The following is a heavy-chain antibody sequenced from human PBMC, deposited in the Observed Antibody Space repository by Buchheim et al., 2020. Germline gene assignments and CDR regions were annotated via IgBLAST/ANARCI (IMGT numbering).Heavy chain of an antibody. CDR1: GFSLTTYG. J-gene: IGHJ4*02. Sequence: DVQLVESGGGLVQPEGSLRLSCAASGFSLTTYGMSWVRQAPGKGLEWVSAINGDATYYADSVKGRFTTSIDRSKNTVYLQVNSLRDDDTAVYYCGKESLSRGWYTIEHWGQGTL. CDR3: GKESLSRGWYTIEH. D-gene: IGHD6-19*01. CDR2: INGDAT. V-gene: IGHV3-23*04.